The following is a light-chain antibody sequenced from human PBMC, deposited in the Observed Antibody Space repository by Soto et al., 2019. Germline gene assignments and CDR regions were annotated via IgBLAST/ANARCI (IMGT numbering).Light chain of an antibody. Sequence: EIVMTQSQASLSVSPGDGATLSCRASQSVASNVALYQQKPGQGPRLLIHGASTRAVGVPARFSGSGSGTDFTLTISSLQSEDFAVYYGPQYHNWPQQYTFGQGTTLQIK. CDR3: PQYHNWPQQYT. V-gene: IGKV3-15*01. J-gene: IGKJ2*01. CDR1: QSVASN. CDR2: GAS.